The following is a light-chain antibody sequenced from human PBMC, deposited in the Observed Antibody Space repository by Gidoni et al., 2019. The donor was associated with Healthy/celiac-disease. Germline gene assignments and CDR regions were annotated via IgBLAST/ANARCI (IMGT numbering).Light chain of an antibody. V-gene: IGLV2-14*01. Sequence: QSALTQPASVSGSPGQSITTSCTGTSSDVGGYNYVSWYQQHPGKAPKLMIYEVSNRPSGVSNSFSGSKSGNTASLTSSGLQAEDEADYYCSSYTSSSLVFGGGTKLTVL. CDR2: EVS. J-gene: IGLJ2*01. CDR3: SSYTSSSLV. CDR1: SSDVGGYNY.